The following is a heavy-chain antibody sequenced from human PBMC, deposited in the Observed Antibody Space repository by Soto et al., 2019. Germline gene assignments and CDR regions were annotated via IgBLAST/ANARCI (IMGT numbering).Heavy chain of an antibody. V-gene: IGHV1-69*02. CDR1: GGTFSSYT. CDR2: IIPILGIA. D-gene: IGHD6-13*01. Sequence: QVQLVQSGAEVKKPGSSVKVSCKASGGTFSSYTISWVRQAPGQGLEWMGRIIPILGIANYAQKFQGRVTITADKSTSTAYMERSSLRAEDTAVYYCANGERQQLVYWGQGTLVTVSS. CDR3: ANGERQQLVY. J-gene: IGHJ4*02.